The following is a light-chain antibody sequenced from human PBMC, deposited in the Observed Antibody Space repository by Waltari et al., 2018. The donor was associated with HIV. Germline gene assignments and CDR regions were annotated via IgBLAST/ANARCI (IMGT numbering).Light chain of an antibody. CDR1: SSNIGAGFE. V-gene: IGLV1-40*01. CDR3: QSYDSTTPCV. J-gene: IGLJ1*01. CDR2: ANN. Sequence: QSVLTQPPSVSGAPGQRVTISCTGSSSNIGAGFEVHWYHQLPATAPNLLIYANNNRPPGVPDRFSGSKSGTSASLAITGLQAEDEADYYCQSYDSTTPCVFGTGTRVTVL.